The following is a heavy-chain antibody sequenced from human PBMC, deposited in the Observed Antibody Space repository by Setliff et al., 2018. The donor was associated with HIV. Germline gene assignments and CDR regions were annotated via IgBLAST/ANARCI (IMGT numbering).Heavy chain of an antibody. CDR3: ARGLPLRDGFNHRALDI. D-gene: IGHD2-15*01. Sequence: SETLSLTCTVSNDSISSSTAHYWGWIRQPPGKGLEWIGSIFYTGSTYYSTSLKSRVTISVDTSKNQFSLNLNSVTATDTAVYYCARGLPLRDGFNHRALDIWGHGTRVTVSS. CDR1: NDSISSSTAHY. CDR2: IFYTGST. J-gene: IGHJ3*02. V-gene: IGHV4-39*01.